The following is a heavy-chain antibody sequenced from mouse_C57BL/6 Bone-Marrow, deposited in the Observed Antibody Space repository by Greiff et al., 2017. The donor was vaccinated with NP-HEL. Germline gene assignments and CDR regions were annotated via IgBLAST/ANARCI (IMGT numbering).Heavy chain of an antibody. Sequence: VHVKQSGAELVRPGASVKLSCTASGFNIKDDYMHWVKQRPEQGLEWIGWIDPENGDTEYASKFQGKATITADTSSNTAYLQLSSLTSEDTAVYYCTKAALNYWGQGTTLTVSS. V-gene: IGHV14-4*01. CDR3: TKAALNY. CDR2: IDPENGDT. CDR1: GFNIKDDY. J-gene: IGHJ2*01. D-gene: IGHD6-1*01.